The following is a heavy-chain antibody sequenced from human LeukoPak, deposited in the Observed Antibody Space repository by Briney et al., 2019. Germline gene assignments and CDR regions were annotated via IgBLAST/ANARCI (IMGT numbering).Heavy chain of an antibody. D-gene: IGHD2-21*02. CDR2: ISYDGSNK. J-gene: IGHJ4*02. Sequence: GGSLRLSCAASGFTFSSYGMHWVRQAPGKGLEWVAVISYDGSNKYYADSVKGRFTISRDNSKNTLYLQMNSLRAEDTAVYYCAKDPGTYCGGDCYFLPSAGVDSHAWGQGTLVTVSS. V-gene: IGHV3-30*18. CDR1: GFTFSSYG. CDR3: AKDPGTYCGGDCYFLPSAGVDSHA.